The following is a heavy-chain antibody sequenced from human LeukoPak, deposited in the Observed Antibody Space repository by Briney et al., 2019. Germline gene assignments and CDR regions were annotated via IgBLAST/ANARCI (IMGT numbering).Heavy chain of an antibody. J-gene: IGHJ6*02. D-gene: IGHD3-3*01. CDR1: GFAFSSYG. Sequence: GGSLRLSCAASGFAFSSYGMHWVRQAPGKGLEWLAVISYDGSNKYYADSVKGRFTISRDTSKNTLYLQMNSLRAEDTAVYYCAKDFDFWSGYHGYYYYGMDVWGQGITVTVSS. CDR3: AKDFDFWSGYHGYYYYGMDV. CDR2: ISYDGSNK. V-gene: IGHV3-30*18.